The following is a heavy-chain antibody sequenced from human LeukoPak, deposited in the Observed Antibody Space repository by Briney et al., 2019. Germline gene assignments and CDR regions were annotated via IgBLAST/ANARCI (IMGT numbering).Heavy chain of an antibody. D-gene: IGHD3/OR15-3a*01. CDR3: VRDGPRTYDY. CDR2: INQDGSET. Sequence: GGSLRISCVVSGFIFNEKWMTWVRQAPGKGLEWVAAINQDGSETFYVDSVKVRFTVSRDNAKNALYLQMDSLSAEDTAVYYCVRDGPRTYDYWGQGTLVTVSS. CDR1: GFIFNEKW. J-gene: IGHJ4*02. V-gene: IGHV3-7*05.